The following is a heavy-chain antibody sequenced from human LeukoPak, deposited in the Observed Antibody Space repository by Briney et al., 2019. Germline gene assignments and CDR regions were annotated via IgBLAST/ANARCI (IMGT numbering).Heavy chain of an antibody. CDR3: ARDVGYAPVY. CDR2: INNGGSST. J-gene: IGHJ4*02. Sequence: GGSLRLSCVASGFTFSNYWMHWVRQAPGKGLVWVSHINNGGSSTSHADSVKGRFTISRDNAKNTLYLQMNSLRAEDSAVYFCARDVGYAPVYWGQGTLVTVSS. D-gene: IGHD2-8*01. CDR1: GFTFSNYW. V-gene: IGHV3-74*01.